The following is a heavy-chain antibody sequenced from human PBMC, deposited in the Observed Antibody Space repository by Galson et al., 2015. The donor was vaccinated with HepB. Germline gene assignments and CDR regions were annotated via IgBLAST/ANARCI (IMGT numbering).Heavy chain of an antibody. CDR3: ARDRPHIQQLVLGFDY. J-gene: IGHJ4*02. D-gene: IGHD6-6*01. CDR1: GFTFSSSA. V-gene: IGHV3-23*01. Sequence: SLRLSCAASGFTFSSSAMSWVRQAPGKGLEWVSGFTTDPNITYYADSVKGRFTISRDNSKNTVYLQMDSLRAEDTAIYYCARDRPHIQQLVLGFDYWGQGALVTVSS. CDR2: FTTDPNIT.